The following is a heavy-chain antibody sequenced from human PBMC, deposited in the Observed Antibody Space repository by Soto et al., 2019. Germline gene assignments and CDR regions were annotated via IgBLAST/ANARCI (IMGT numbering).Heavy chain of an antibody. J-gene: IGHJ4*02. CDR1: GYTFTSYG. Sequence: ASVKVSCKASGYTFTSYGISWVRQAPGQGLEWMGWISAYNGNTNYAQKLQGRVTMTTDTSTSTAYMELRSLRSDDTAVYYCARVLDIRYFDWLVEAPVVKPTVGMGQNCVTVLPHANSWFDYWGQGTPVTVSS. D-gene: IGHD3-9*01. V-gene: IGHV1-18*04. CDR3: ARVLDIRYFDWLVEAPVVKPTVGMGQNCVTVLPHANSWFDY. CDR2: ISAYNGNT.